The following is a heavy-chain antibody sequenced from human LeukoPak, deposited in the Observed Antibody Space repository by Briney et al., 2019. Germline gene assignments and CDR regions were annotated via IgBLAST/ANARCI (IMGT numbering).Heavy chain of an antibody. V-gene: IGHV3-7*03. CDR3: ARGSYSSGWYTYFDY. D-gene: IGHD6-19*01. CDR2: IKQDGSER. Sequence: GGSLRLSCAASAFTFSNYWMSWVRQAPGKGLEWVANIKQDGSERYYVDSVKGRFTISRDNAKNSLYLQMNSLRAEDTAVYYCARGSYSSGWYTYFDYWGQGTLVTVSS. J-gene: IGHJ4*02. CDR1: AFTFSNYW.